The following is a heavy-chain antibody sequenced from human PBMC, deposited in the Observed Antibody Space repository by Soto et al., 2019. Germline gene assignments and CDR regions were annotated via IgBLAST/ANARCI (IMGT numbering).Heavy chain of an antibody. J-gene: IGHJ4*02. V-gene: IGHV1-69*01. Sequence: QEQLVQSGAEVKKPGSSVKVSCKASGGIFSSYAISWVRQAPGQGLEWMGGIIPIFGTANYAQKFQGRVTITADESTNTAYMDLSSLKSEDTAIYYCERGGSGYVWFNEFWGQGTLVTVSS. D-gene: IGHD3-22*01. CDR2: IIPIFGTA. CDR1: GGIFSSYA. CDR3: ERGGSGYVWFNEF.